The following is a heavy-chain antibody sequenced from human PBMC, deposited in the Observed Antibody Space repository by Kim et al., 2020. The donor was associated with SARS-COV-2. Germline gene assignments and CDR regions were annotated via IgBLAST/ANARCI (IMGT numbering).Heavy chain of an antibody. CDR1: GGSISSSNW. Sequence: SETLSLTCAVSGGSISSSNWWSWVRQPPGKGLEWIGEIYHSGSTNYNPSLKSRVTISVDKSKNQFSLKLSSVTAADTAVYYCARGLGYYGSGTLGSDYYYYYGMDVWGQGTTVTVSS. V-gene: IGHV4-4*02. J-gene: IGHJ6*02. CDR2: IYHSGST. CDR3: ARGLGYYGSGTLGSDYYYYYGMDV. D-gene: IGHD3-10*01.